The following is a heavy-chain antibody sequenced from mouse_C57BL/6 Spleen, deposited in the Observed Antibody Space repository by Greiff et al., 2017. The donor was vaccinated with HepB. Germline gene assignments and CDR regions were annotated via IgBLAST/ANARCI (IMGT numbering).Heavy chain of an antibody. D-gene: IGHD4-1*01. CDR3: ARYWDGAMDY. V-gene: IGHV1-63*01. CDR1: GYTFTNYW. Sequence: QVQLQQSGAELVRPGTSVKMSCKASGYTFTNYWIGWAKQRPGHGLEWIGDIYPGGGYTNYNEKFKGKATLTADKSSSTAYMQFSSLTSEDSAIYYCARYWDGAMDYWGQGTSVTVSS. J-gene: IGHJ4*01. CDR2: IYPGGGYT.